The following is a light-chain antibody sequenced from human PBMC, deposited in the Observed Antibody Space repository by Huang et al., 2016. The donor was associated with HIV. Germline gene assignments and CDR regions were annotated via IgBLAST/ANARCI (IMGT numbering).Light chain of an antibody. Sequence: DIQMTQSPSSLSTSVGDRVTITCRASQGISNSLAWYQQKPGRAPKLLLYAAYRFGSGVPSRFSGRGSVTDYTLTISRLQPEDFATYYCQQYFSSPPLTFGGGTKVEIK. CDR1: QGISNS. V-gene: IGKV1-NL1*01. CDR3: QQYFSSPPLT. CDR2: AAY. J-gene: IGKJ4*01.